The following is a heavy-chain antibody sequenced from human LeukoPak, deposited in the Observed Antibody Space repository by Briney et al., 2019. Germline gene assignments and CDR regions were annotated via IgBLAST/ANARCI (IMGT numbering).Heavy chain of an antibody. J-gene: IGHJ5*02. D-gene: IGHD1-26*01. CDR3: TRANSATIPGVDP. CDR1: GFTVSSNY. V-gene: IGHV3-53*01. CDR2: IHSGGST. Sequence: GGSLRLSCAASGFTVSSNYMSWVRQAPGKGLEWVSIIHSGGSTYYADSVKGRFTISRDNSKYTLYLQMNSLRAEDTAVYYCTRANSATIPGVDPWGQGTLVTVPS.